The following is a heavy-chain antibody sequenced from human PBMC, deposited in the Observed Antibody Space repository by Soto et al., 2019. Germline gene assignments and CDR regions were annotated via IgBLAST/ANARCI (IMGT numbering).Heavy chain of an antibody. V-gene: IGHV1-2*04. Sequence: ASLKVSCKASGYTFTGYYMHWVRQAPGQGLEWMGWINPNSGGTNYAQKFQGWVTMTRDTSISTAYMELSRLRSDDTAVYYCARDSGYCSGGSCYYFDYWGQGTLVTVSS. CDR2: INPNSGGT. D-gene: IGHD2-15*01. CDR1: GYTFTGYY. J-gene: IGHJ4*02. CDR3: ARDSGYCSGGSCYYFDY.